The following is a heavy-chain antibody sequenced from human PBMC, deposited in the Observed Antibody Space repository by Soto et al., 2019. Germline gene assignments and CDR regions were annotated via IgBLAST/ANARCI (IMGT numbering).Heavy chain of an antibody. CDR1: GGSITSHY. V-gene: IGHV4-59*08. Sequence: QVQLQESGPGLVKPSKTLSLTCSVSGGSITSHYCSWFRQPPGKGLEWIGYIYHSGSTSYNPSLRRLFTMSVDTSQNQFSLEVNSATAADTALYYCARQGFGQLHVLVDVWGPGTTVTVSS. J-gene: IGHJ6*02. CDR2: IYHSGST. CDR3: ARQGFGQLHVLVDV. D-gene: IGHD3-10*01.